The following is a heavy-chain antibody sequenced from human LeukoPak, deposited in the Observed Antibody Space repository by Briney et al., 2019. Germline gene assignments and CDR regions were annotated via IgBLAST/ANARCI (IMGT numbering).Heavy chain of an antibody. V-gene: IGHV1-18*01. CDR1: GYTFTSYG. J-gene: IGHJ5*02. Sequence: ASVKVSCKASGYTFTSYGISWVRQAPGQGLEWMGWISAYNGNTNYAQKLQGRVTMTTDTSTSTAYMELRSLRSDDTAVYYCARRGRIVVSYNWFDPWGQGTLVTVSS. D-gene: IGHD3-22*01. CDR2: ISAYNGNT. CDR3: ARRGRIVVSYNWFDP.